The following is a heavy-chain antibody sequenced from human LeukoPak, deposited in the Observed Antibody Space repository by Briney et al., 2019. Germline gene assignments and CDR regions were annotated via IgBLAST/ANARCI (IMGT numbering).Heavy chain of an antibody. J-gene: IGHJ4*02. CDR3: ARDIGVNWNYAFDY. D-gene: IGHD1-7*01. CDR1: GFTFSSYA. CDR2: ISYDGYNK. V-gene: IGHV3-30*01. Sequence: GGSLRLSCAASGFTFSSYAMHWVRQAPGKGLEWVATISYDGYNKYYVASVKGRFTISRDNSKSTLYLQMNSLRAEDTAVYYCARDIGVNWNYAFDYWGQGTLVTVSS.